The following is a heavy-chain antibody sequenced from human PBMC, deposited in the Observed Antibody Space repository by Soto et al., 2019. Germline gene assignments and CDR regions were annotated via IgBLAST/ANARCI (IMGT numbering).Heavy chain of an antibody. CDR2: ISVGSGSI. CDR3: VRDDRWAFDI. Sequence: EEQLVESGGGLVQPGGSLRVFCAASGFSFRSYAMNWVRQAPGKGLEWVSYISVGSGSIFYADSVKGRFTISRDDAKNSLYLQMNTLRGEDTAVYYCVRDDRWAFDIWGQGTMVTVSS. V-gene: IGHV3-48*01. J-gene: IGHJ3*02. D-gene: IGHD3-22*01. CDR1: GFSFRSYA.